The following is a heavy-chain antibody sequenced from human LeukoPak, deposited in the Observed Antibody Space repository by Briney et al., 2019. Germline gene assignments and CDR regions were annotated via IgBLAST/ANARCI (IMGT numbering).Heavy chain of an antibody. D-gene: IGHD6-13*01. V-gene: IGHV3-33*08. CDR2: IWYDGSNK. CDR3: ARDLELATPNLFYYYGMDV. Sequence: GRSLRLSCSVSGFTFSSHAMHWVRQAPGKGLEWVAVIWYDGSNKYYADSVKGRFTISRDNSKNTLYLQMNSLRAEDTAVYYCARDLELATPNLFYYYGMDVWGQGTTVTVSS. J-gene: IGHJ6*02. CDR1: GFTFSSHA.